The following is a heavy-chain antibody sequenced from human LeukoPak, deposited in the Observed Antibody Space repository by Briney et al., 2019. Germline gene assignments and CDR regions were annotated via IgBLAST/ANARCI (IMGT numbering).Heavy chain of an antibody. V-gene: IGHV3-23*01. J-gene: IGHJ4*02. CDR1: GFTFSSYA. D-gene: IGHD3-3*01. CDR2: ISGGGGST. Sequence: GGSLRLSCAASGFTFSSYAMSWVRQAPGKGLEWVSAISGGGGSTYYADSAKGRFTISRDNSKNTLYLQMNSLRAEDTAVYYCAKATYYDFWSGYSGGDCCFDYWGQGTLVTVSS. CDR3: AKATYYDFWSGYSGGDCCFDY.